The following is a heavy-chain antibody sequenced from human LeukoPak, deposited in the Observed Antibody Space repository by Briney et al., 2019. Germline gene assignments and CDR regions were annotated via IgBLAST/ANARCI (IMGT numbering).Heavy chain of an antibody. CDR2: IIPIFGTT. V-gene: IGHV1-69*06. D-gene: IGHD3-22*01. CDR3: ARDYYYDSSGYHPAEYFNH. CDR1: GGTFSSYG. Sequence: SVKVSCKASGGTFSSYGISWVRQAPGQGLEWMARIIPIFGTTNYAQKFQGRVTITADTSTSIAYMDLRSLRSEDTALYYCARDYYYDSSGYHPAEYFNHWGQGTLVTVSS. J-gene: IGHJ1*01.